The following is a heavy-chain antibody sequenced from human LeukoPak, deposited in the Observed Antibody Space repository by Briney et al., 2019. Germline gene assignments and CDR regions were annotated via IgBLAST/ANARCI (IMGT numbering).Heavy chain of an antibody. CDR1: GYTFTGYY. CDR2: INPNSGGT. D-gene: IGHD6-19*01. Sequence: ASVKVSCKASGYTFTGYYMHWVRQAPGQGLEWMGRINPNSGGTNYAQKFQGRVTMTRDSSIGTAYMELSRLRSDDTAMYYCASFGTMYSSARSDYWGQGTLVTVSS. V-gene: IGHV1-2*06. CDR3: ASFGTMYSSARSDY. J-gene: IGHJ4*02.